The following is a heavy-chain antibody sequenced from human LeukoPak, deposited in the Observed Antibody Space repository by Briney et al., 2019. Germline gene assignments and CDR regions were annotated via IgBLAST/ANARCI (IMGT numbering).Heavy chain of an antibody. Sequence: GGSLRLSCAASGFTFSSYAMSWVRQAPGKGLEWVSAISGSGGSTYYADSVKGRFTISRDNSKNTLYLQMNSLRAEDTAVYYCATGNSGPVGATADYWGQGTLVTVSS. CDR3: ATGNSGPVGATADY. J-gene: IGHJ4*02. D-gene: IGHD1-26*01. V-gene: IGHV3-23*01. CDR2: ISGSGGST. CDR1: GFTFSSYA.